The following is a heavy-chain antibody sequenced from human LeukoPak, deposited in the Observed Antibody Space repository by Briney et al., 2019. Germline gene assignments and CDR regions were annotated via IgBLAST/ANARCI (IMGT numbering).Heavy chain of an antibody. CDR3: AKELQDRSDY. CDR1: GFTFSSYA. D-gene: IGHD2-15*01. V-gene: IGHV3-23*01. Sequence: GGSLRLSCAASGFTFSSYAMSWVRQAPGEGLGWVSAISGSGGSTDYADSVKGRFTISRDNSKNTLYLQMNSLRAEDTAVYYCAKELQDRSDYWGQGTLVTVSS. J-gene: IGHJ4*02. CDR2: ISGSGGST.